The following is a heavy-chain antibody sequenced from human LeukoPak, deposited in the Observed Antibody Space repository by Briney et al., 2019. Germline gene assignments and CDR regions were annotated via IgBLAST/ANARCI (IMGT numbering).Heavy chain of an antibody. CDR3: ARGRRGGYCSSTSCYSDY. Sequence: PGGSLRLSCAASGFTFSSYSMNWVRQAPGKGLEWVSSISSSSSYIYYADSVKGRFTISRDNAKNSLYLQMNSLRAEDTALYHCARGRRGGYCSSTSCYSDYWGQGTLVTVSS. CDR2: ISSSSSYI. CDR1: GFTFSSYS. D-gene: IGHD2-2*01. J-gene: IGHJ4*02. V-gene: IGHV3-21*04.